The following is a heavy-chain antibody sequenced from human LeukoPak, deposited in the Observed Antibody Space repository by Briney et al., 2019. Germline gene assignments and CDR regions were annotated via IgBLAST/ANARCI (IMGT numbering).Heavy chain of an antibody. J-gene: IGHJ4*02. D-gene: IGHD6-13*01. V-gene: IGHV3-7*01. CDR3: ARVGTAEGTLEDY. Sequence: GGSLRLSCATSGYTFRTYWMSWVRQPPGKGLEWVANIKHDGSEKYYVDSVKGRFTISRDNAKNSLYLQMTSLRAEDTAVYYCARVGTAEGTLEDYWGQGTLVTVSS. CDR1: GYTFRTYW. CDR2: IKHDGSEK.